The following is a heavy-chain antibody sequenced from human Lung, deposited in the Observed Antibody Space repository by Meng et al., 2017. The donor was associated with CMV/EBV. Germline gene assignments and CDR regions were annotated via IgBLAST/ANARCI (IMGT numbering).Heavy chain of an antibody. CDR1: GGSISSGDYY. CDR2: IYYSGST. Sequence: SXTXSLXCIVSGGSISSGDYYWSWIRQTPGKGREWIGYIYYSGSTYYNPSLKSRVTLSVDTTKNQFYLTLSSVIAADTAVYYCARVRHQDHFDYWGQGTLVTVSS. CDR3: ARVRHQDHFDY. J-gene: IGHJ4*02. V-gene: IGHV4-30-4*02.